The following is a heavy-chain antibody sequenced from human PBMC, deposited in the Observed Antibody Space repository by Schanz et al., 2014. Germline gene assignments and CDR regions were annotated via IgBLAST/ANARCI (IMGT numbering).Heavy chain of an antibody. J-gene: IGHJ4*02. Sequence: QVQLVQSGAEVKKPGSSVKVSCKASGGTFSTYTISWVRQAPGQGLEWMGRIIPILGIPNYAQKFQGRVTFTADKSTSTAYMELSSLKSDDTAVYYCARGFDLWDRWGQGTLVIVSS. CDR2: IIPILGIP. CDR3: ARGFDLWDR. CDR1: GGTFSTYT. D-gene: IGHD3-3*01. V-gene: IGHV1-69*02.